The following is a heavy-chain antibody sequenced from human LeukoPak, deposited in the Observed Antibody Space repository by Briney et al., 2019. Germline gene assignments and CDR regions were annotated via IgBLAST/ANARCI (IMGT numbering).Heavy chain of an antibody. CDR2: MNPNSGNT. CDR3: AVYCSSTSCPFDY. V-gene: IGHV1-8*03. Sequence: ASVNVSCKASGYTFTSYDINWVRQATGQGLEWMGWMNPNSGNTGYAQKFQGRVTITRNTSISTACMELSSLRSEDTAVYYCAVYCSSTSCPFDYWGQGTLVTVSS. D-gene: IGHD2-2*01. CDR1: GYTFTSYD. J-gene: IGHJ4*02.